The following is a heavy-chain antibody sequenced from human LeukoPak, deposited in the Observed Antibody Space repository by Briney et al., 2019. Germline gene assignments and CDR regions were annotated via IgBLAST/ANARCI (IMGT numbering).Heavy chain of an antibody. D-gene: IGHD2-2*01. Sequence: PSETLSLTCAVYGGSFSGYYWSWIRQPPGKGLEWIGEINHSGSTNYNPSLKSRVTITVDTSKNQFSLKLSSVTAADTAVYYCARGPRGRGSTSWGQGTLVTVSS. CDR1: GGSFSGYY. V-gene: IGHV4-34*01. J-gene: IGHJ4*02. CDR3: ARGPRGRGSTS. CDR2: INHSGST.